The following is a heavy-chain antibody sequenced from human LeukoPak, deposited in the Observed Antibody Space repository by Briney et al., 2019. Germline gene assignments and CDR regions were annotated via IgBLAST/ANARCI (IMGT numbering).Heavy chain of an antibody. CDR3: SSSILGTTTGDH. J-gene: IGHJ5*02. CDR2: IKSKTNNYAT. CDR1: GFIFSGSS. D-gene: IGHD1-26*01. Sequence: GGSLRRSCAASGFIFSGSSIHWVRQASGKGLEWVGRIKSKTNNYATAYAASVRGRFTISRDDSKNTAYLQMNSLKTEDTAVYYCSSSILGTTTGDHWGQGTLVTVSS. V-gene: IGHV3-73*01.